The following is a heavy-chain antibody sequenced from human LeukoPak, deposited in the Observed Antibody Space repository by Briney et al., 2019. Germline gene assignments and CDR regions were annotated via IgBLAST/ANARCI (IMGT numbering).Heavy chain of an antibody. CDR2: ISADNGDI. D-gene: IGHD4-17*01. CDR1: GYIFSTYG. V-gene: IGHV1-18*01. J-gene: IGHJ4*02. CDR3: ARGLTTVTNFDY. Sequence: ASVTVSCKASGYIFSTYGIAWVRKAPGQGLEWMGWISADNGDIKYSQNLQGRVTLTTDPSTSTAYMELRSLRSDDTAVYYCARGLTTVTNFDYWGQGTLVTVSS.